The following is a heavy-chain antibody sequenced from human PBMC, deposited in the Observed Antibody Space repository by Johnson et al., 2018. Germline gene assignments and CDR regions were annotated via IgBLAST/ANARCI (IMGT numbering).Heavy chain of an antibody. CDR2: INPNSGGT. CDR3: ARDRNYYYDRSGYYCSGFQH. V-gene: IGHV1-2*04. D-gene: IGHD3-22*01. CDR1: GYTFTGYY. Sequence: QVQLVQSGAEVKKPGASVKVSCKASGYTFTGYYMHWVRQAPGQGLEWMGWINPNSGGTNYAQKFQGWVNMTRDTSISTAYMELSRLRSDDTAVDYWARDRNYYYDRSGYYCSGFQHWGQGTLVTVSS. J-gene: IGHJ1*01.